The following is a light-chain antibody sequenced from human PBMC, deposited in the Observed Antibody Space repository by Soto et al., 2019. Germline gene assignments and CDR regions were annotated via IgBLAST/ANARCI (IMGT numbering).Light chain of an antibody. J-gene: IGKJ2*01. CDR2: GAT. CDR1: QSVSSTY. Sequence: EIVLTQSPGTLSSSPGERATLSCRASQSVSSTYFSWYQQKPGQALRLLIYGATSMPPGIPDRFSGSGSGTDFTLTISRLEPEDFAAYYCQQYGSSPPTFGKGTKLDIK. CDR3: QQYGSSPPT. V-gene: IGKV3-20*01.